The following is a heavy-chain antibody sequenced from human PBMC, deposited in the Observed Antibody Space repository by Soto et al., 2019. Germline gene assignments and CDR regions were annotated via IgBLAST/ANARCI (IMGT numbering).Heavy chain of an antibody. Sequence: SVKLSCKASGGTFSSYAISWVRQAPGQGLEWMGGIIPIFGTANYAQKFQGRVTITADESTSTAYMELSSLRSEDTAVYYCARRAGTGTSSFNWFDPWGQGTLVTVSS. CDR1: GGTFSSYA. CDR2: IIPIFGTA. D-gene: IGHD1-1*01. CDR3: ARRAGTGTSSFNWFDP. J-gene: IGHJ5*02. V-gene: IGHV1-69*13.